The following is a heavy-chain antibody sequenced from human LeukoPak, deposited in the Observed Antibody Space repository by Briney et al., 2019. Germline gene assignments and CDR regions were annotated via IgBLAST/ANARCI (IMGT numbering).Heavy chain of an antibody. D-gene: IGHD4-17*01. CDR2: ISSNGGST. V-gene: IGHV3-64*01. J-gene: IGHJ4*02. Sequence: GGSLRLSCAASGFTFSSYAMHWVRQAPGKGLEYVSAISSNGGSTYYANSVKGRFTISRDNSKNTLYLQMNSLRAEDTAVYYCAKDRVPYDYGDKFDYWGQGTLVTVSS. CDR3: AKDRVPYDYGDKFDY. CDR1: GFTFSSYA.